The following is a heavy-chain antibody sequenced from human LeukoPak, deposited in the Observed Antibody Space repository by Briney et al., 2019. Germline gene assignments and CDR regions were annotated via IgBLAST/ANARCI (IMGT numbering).Heavy chain of an antibody. CDR1: GFTFSKHG. V-gene: IGHV3-23*01. J-gene: IGHJ4*02. Sequence: GGSLRPSCAASGFTFSKHGMNWVRQALGKGLEWVSGISPSGDITYYADSVKGRFTISRDNSKNTLYLQMNSLRAEDTAVYYCAKGGIAATGPPAIDYWGQGTLVTVSS. CDR2: ISPSGDIT. D-gene: IGHD6-13*01. CDR3: AKGGIAATGPPAIDY.